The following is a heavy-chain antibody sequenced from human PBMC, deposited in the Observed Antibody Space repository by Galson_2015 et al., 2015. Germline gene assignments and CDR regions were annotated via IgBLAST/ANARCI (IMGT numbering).Heavy chain of an antibody. J-gene: IGHJ5*01. CDR1: RFIVSSNY. CDR3: ARDEYYYASGSHWFDS. D-gene: IGHD3-10*01. Sequence: SLRLSCAASRFIVSSNYMTWVRQAPGKGLEWVSLIHSGGSTYYGDLVRGRFIISRDNSKNTVYLQMNSLRAQDTAVYYCARDEYYYASGSHWFDSWGQGTLVIVSS. V-gene: IGHV3-53*01. CDR2: IHSGGST.